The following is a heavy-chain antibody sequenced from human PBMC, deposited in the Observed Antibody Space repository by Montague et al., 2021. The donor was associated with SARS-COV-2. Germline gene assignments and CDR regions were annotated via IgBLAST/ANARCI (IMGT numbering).Heavy chain of an antibody. Sequence: SETLSLTCTVSGGFITSTNYYWAWIRQPPGKGLEWIGSISFSWSTYHNPSLKSRVTMSVGTSMNQFSLRPSTVTAADTALYYCARQNHGRGWYEISFDYWGQGTLVTVSS. J-gene: IGHJ4*02. V-gene: IGHV4-39*01. D-gene: IGHD6-19*01. CDR1: GGFITSTNYY. CDR2: ISFSWST. CDR3: ARQNHGRGWYEISFDY.